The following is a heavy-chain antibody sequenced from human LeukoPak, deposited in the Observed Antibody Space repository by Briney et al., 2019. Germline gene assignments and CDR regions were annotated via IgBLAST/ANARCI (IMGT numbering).Heavy chain of an antibody. CDR2: INPSGGST. D-gene: IGHD3-3*01. V-gene: IGHV1-46*01. J-gene: IGHJ4*02. CDR1: GYTFTSYY. Sequence: ASVKVSCKASGYTFTSYYMHWVRQAPGQGLEWMGIINPSGGSTSYAQKSQGRVTMTRDTSTSTVYMELSSLRSEDTAVYYCARDPERITIFGVPATSGDYWGQGTLVTVSS. CDR3: ARDPERITIFGVPATSGDY.